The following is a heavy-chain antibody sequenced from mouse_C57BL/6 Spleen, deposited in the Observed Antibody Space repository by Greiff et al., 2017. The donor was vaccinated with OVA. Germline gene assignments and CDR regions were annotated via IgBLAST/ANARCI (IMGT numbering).Heavy chain of an antibody. CDR2: IDPEDGDT. CDR3: TTAYYYGSSYYAMDY. Sequence: VQLQQSGAELVRPGASVKLSCTASGFNIKDYYMHWVKQRPEQGLEWIGRIDPEDGDTEYAPKFQGKATMTADTSSNTAYLQISSLTSEDTAVYYGTTAYYYGSSYYAMDYWGQGTSVTVSS. CDR1: GFNIKDYY. J-gene: IGHJ4*01. D-gene: IGHD1-1*01. V-gene: IGHV14-1*01.